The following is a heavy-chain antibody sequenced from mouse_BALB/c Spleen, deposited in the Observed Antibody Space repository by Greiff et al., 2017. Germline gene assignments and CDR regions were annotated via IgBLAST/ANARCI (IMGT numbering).Heavy chain of an antibody. CDR2: IVPANGNT. Sequence: EVQRVESGAELVKPGASVKLSCTASGFNFKDSYMHWVKQRPEQGLEWIGRIVPANGNTKYDPKFQGKATITADTSSNTAYLQLSSLTSEDTAVYYCASYPAWFAYWGQGTLVTVSA. J-gene: IGHJ3*01. CDR3: ASYPAWFAY. CDR1: GFNFKDSY. V-gene: IGHV14-3*02.